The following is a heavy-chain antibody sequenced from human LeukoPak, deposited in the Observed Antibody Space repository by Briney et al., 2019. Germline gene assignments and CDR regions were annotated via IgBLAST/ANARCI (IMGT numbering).Heavy chain of an antibody. D-gene: IGHD1-26*01. CDR2: ISGSGPAT. J-gene: IGHJ4*02. V-gene: IGHV3-23*01. Sequence: GGSLRLSCAASGFTFSNYAMSWVRQAPGKGLDWVSTISGSGPATYYAESAKGRFTISRDNSKNTLFLQMNSLRVEDTAVYYCAKRERGTYYSDYWGQGTLVTVSS. CDR1: GFTFSNYA. CDR3: AKRERGTYYSDY.